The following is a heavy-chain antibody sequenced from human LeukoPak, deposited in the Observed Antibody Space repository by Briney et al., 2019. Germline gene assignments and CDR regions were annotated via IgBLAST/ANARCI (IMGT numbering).Heavy chain of an antibody. Sequence: GASVKVSCKASGYTFTSYDIDWVRQATGQGLEWMGWMNPNSGNTGYAQKFQGRVTMTRNTSISTAYMELSSLRSEDTAVYYCARNYGYYGSGSYQEIDYWGQGTLVTVSS. J-gene: IGHJ4*02. CDR3: ARNYGYYGSGSYQEIDY. CDR2: MNPNSGNT. V-gene: IGHV1-8*01. CDR1: GYTFTSYD. D-gene: IGHD3-10*01.